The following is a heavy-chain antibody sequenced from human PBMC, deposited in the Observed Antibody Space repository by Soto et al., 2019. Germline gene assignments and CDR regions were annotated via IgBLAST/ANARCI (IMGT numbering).Heavy chain of an antibody. CDR2: INSDGSTI. V-gene: IGHV3-74*01. Sequence: RLSCAAYGFHFGPFWMHWVRQAPGKGLVWVSHINSDGSTIVYADSVKGRFTISRDNSKNTLYLQMNSLRAEDTAVYYCAKAGGDYYDSSGYDVPYYFDYWGQGTLVTVSS. CDR3: AKAGGDYYDSSGYDVPYYFDY. CDR1: GFHFGPFW. J-gene: IGHJ4*02. D-gene: IGHD3-22*01.